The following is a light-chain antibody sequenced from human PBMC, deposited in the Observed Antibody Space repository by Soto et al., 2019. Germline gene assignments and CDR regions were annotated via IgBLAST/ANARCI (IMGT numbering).Light chain of an antibody. J-gene: IGKJ2*01. CDR3: QQSYSTPHT. CDR2: AAS. CDR1: QSISIY. Sequence: DIQMTQSPSSLSASVGDRITISCRASQSISIYLNWYQQKPGKAPNLLIYAASSFQAGVPSRFSGSGSGTDFTLTISSLQPEDFATYYCQQSYSTPHTFGQGTNLEIK. V-gene: IGKV1-39*01.